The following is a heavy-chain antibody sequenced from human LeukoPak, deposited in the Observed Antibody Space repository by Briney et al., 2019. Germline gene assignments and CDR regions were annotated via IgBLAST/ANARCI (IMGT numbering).Heavy chain of an antibody. CDR2: IYYTGAT. Sequence: SETLSLTCTVSGGSISSSIHFWGWFRQPPGKRLEWIGNIYYTGATYYNPSLKSRVTISVDTSKKQFSLKLNSVTAADTAVYFCARGFRGDNFDYWGQGTLVTVSS. CDR3: ARGFRGDNFDY. D-gene: IGHD7-27*01. V-gene: IGHV4-39*07. J-gene: IGHJ4*02. CDR1: GGSISSSIHF.